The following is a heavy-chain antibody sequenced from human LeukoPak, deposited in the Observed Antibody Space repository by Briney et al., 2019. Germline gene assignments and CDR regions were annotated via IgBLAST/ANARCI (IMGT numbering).Heavy chain of an antibody. D-gene: IGHD1-1*01. Sequence: SETLSLTCTVSGGSISSYYWSWIRQPPGKGLEWIGYIYYSGSTKYNPSLKSRVTIAVDTSKNQFSLKLGSVTAADTAVYYCARFAVAGTDFDYWGQGTLLTVSS. CDR1: GGSISSYY. V-gene: IGHV4-59*01. J-gene: IGHJ4*02. CDR3: ARFAVAGTDFDY. CDR2: IYYSGST.